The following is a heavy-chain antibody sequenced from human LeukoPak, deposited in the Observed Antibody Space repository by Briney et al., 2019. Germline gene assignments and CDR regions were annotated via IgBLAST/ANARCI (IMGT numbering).Heavy chain of an antibody. Sequence: AGGSLRLSCAASGFTFTNYWMTWVRQAPGKRLEWLADIKPDETEKYYIDSVKGRFTISRDNAKNPLFLQMNSLRAEDTAVYYCAKGDKPVIAMVKFDYWGQGTLVTVSS. CDR3: AKGDKPVIAMVKFDY. V-gene: IGHV3-7*03. CDR2: IKPDETEK. D-gene: IGHD5-18*01. CDR1: GFTFTNYW. J-gene: IGHJ4*02.